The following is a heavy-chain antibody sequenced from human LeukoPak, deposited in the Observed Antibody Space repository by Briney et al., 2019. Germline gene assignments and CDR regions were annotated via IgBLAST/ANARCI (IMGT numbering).Heavy chain of an antibody. V-gene: IGHV1-8*01. CDR1: GYTFSSYD. Sequence: GASVKVSCKASGYTFSSYDINWVRQATGQGLEWMGWMNPNSGNTGYAQKFQGRVTMTRNTSISTAYMELSSLRSEDTAVYYCARGFYGSGSLGFDYWGQGTLVTVSS. D-gene: IGHD3-10*01. J-gene: IGHJ4*02. CDR3: ARGFYGSGSLGFDY. CDR2: MNPNSGNT.